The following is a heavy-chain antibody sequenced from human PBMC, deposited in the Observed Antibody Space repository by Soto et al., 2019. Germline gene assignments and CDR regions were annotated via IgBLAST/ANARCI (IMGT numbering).Heavy chain of an antibody. CDR3: ARHGFYGDYSSNYFDP. Sequence: PGESLKISCETSGYTFTSYWIAWLRQMPGKGLEYMGIIYPSDSYTRYSPSFQGQVTISADKSISTAYLQWSSLKASDTAIYYCARHGFYGDYSSNYFDPWGQGTLVTVSS. D-gene: IGHD4-17*01. V-gene: IGHV5-51*01. CDR2: IYPSDSYT. J-gene: IGHJ5*02. CDR1: GYTFTSYW.